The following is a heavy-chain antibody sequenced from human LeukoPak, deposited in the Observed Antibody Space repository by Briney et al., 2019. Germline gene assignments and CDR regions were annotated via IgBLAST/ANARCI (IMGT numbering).Heavy chain of an antibody. D-gene: IGHD6-13*01. V-gene: IGHV3-23*01. CDR3: AKVPLSAAGGWFDP. Sequence: PGGSLRLFCAASGFTFSSCAMSGVRQAPGKGVEWVSAISGSGGNTYYADSVKGRFTISRDNSKNTLYLQMNSLRAEDTAVYYRAKVPLSAAGGWFDPWGQGTLVTVSS. CDR1: GFTFSSCA. CDR2: ISGSGGNT. J-gene: IGHJ5*02.